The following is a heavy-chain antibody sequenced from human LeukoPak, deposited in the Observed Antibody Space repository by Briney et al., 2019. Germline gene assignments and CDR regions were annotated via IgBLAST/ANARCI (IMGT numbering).Heavy chain of an antibody. CDR2: IYYIGST. CDR1: CGSISSGGYY. D-gene: IGHD3-22*01. J-gene: IGHJ3*02. V-gene: IGHV4-31*03. Sequence: SETLSLICTVSCGSISSGGYYWSWIRQHPGNGLEWIGYIYYIGSTYYNPSLKSRVTISLDTSKNQFSLKLSSVTAADTAVYYCARESRPPPVVITPRDDFDIWGQGTMVTVSS. CDR3: ARESRPPPVVITPRDDFDI.